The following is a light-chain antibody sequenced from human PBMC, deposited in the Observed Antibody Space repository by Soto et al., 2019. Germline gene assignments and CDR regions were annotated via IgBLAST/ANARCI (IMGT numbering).Light chain of an antibody. Sequence: DTQMTQSPSTLSASVGDTVTITCRARQNINNWLAWYQQKPEKVPKLLIYVASTLEDGVPPRFSGSRSGTEFTLTIDSLQPDDFATYYCQRYDGYFGQGTKLEIK. V-gene: IGKV1-5*01. CDR1: QNINNW. CDR2: VAS. CDR3: QRYDGY. J-gene: IGKJ2*01.